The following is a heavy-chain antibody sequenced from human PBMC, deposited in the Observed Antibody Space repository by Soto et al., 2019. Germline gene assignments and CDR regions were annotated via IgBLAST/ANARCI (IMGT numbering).Heavy chain of an antibody. Sequence: QVTLKESGPVLVKPTETLTLTCTVSGFSLSNARMGVSWIRQPPGKALEWLAHIFSNDEKSYSTSLKSRLTISKDTSKSQVVLTMTNMDPVDTATYYCARIPSSSWSAHYYYGMDVWGQGTTVTVSS. D-gene: IGHD6-13*01. V-gene: IGHV2-26*01. CDR2: IFSNDEK. J-gene: IGHJ6*02. CDR3: ARIPSSSWSAHYYYGMDV. CDR1: GFSLSNARMG.